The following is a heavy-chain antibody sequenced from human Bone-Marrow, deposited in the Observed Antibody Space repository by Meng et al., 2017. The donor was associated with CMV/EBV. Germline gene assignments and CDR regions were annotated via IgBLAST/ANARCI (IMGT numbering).Heavy chain of an antibody. CDR2: ISSSSSYI. V-gene: IGHV3-21*01. Sequence: GESLKISCAGFGFTFSSYSMNWVRQAPGKGLEWVSSISSSSSYIYYADSVKGRFTISRDNAMNSVYLQMNSLRAEDTAVYYCARDDGEKMTMFGYRGQGTLVTVSS. CDR3: ARDDGEKMTMFGY. D-gene: IGHD4/OR15-4a*01. J-gene: IGHJ4*02. CDR1: GFTFSSYS.